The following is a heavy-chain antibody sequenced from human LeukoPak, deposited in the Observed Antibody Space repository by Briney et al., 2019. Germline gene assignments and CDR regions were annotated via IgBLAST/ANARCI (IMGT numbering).Heavy chain of an antibody. CDR1: GFTFSNYA. D-gene: IGHD4-17*01. Sequence: GGSLRLSCAASGFTFSNYAMHWVRQAPGKGLEWVAFISYDGSSKYYADSVKGRFTISRDNSKNMMYLQMSSLRAEDTAVYYCARRGHDYGDSEWSDPWGQGTLVTVSS. V-gene: IGHV3-30*04. CDR2: ISYDGSSK. CDR3: ARRGHDYGDSEWSDP. J-gene: IGHJ5*02.